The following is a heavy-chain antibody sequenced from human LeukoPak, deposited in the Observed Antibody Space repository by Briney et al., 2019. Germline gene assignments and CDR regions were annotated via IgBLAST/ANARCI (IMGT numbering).Heavy chain of an antibody. J-gene: IGHJ3*01. CDR1: GFTFSTYW. CDR3: ARDRSDILTGYNDAFDF. D-gene: IGHD3-9*01. V-gene: IGHV3-7*01. Sequence: GASLRLSCAASGFTFSTYWMSWVRQAPGEGPEWVATIKLDGSEKYYVDSVKGRFTISRDNAKNSLYLQMNSLRAEDTAVYYCARDRSDILTGYNDAFDFWGQGTMVTVSS. CDR2: IKLDGSEK.